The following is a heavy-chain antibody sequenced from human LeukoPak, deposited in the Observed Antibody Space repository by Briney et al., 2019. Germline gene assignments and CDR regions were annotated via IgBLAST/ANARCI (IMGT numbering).Heavy chain of an antibody. V-gene: IGHV3-33*01. J-gene: IGHJ4*01. CDR2: IWYDGTNK. Sequence: PGRSLRLSCAASGFSLSNYGMHWVRQAPGKGLEWVALIWYDGTNKYYADSVKGRFTVSRDNSKNTLFLQMNRLRVEDTAVYYCASSYYDILTGPTELHYWGQGTLVTVSS. CDR1: GFSLSNYG. D-gene: IGHD3-9*01. CDR3: ASSYYDILTGPTELHY.